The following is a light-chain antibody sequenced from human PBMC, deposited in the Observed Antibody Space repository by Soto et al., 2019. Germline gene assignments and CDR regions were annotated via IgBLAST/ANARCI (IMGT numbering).Light chain of an antibody. J-gene: IGKJ1*01. CDR1: QSLSRW. V-gene: IGKV1-5*01. CDR2: DAS. Sequence: DIQMTQSPSTLSASVGDRVTITCRASQSLSRWLAWYQQKPGTAPKLLIYDASILQSGVPSRFSGSGSGTEFTLTISGLQPDDFATYDCQEYYGYLWTFGQGTKVEIK. CDR3: QEYYGYLWT.